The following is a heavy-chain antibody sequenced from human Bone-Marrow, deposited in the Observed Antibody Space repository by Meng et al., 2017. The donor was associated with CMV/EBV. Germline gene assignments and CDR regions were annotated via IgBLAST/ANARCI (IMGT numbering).Heavy chain of an antibody. CDR2: MNSGGSA. D-gene: IGHD3-16*01. Sequence: SETLSLTCNVSGGSISSYYWSWIRQPPGKGLEWIGFMNSGGSANYNASLRSRVTISVDMSRNQFSLRLSSVTAADTAVYYCARDPATGPRGDHFDYWGQGIRVPVS. J-gene: IGHJ4*02. CDR1: GGSISSYY. V-gene: IGHV4-59*01. CDR3: ARDPATGPRGDHFDY.